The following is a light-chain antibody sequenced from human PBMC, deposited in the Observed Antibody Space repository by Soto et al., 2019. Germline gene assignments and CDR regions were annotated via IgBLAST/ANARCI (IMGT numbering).Light chain of an antibody. CDR2: GNN. V-gene: IGLV1-44*01. Sequence: QSMLQQPPSASVTPGQMVTISCSGSSSNVGSYTVNWYQQLPGTAPKLLIYGNNQRPSGVPDRFSGSKSGTSASLAISGLQSEDEADYYCAAWDDSLNGYVFGTGTKVTVL. CDR3: AAWDDSLNGYV. J-gene: IGLJ1*01. CDR1: SSNVGSYT.